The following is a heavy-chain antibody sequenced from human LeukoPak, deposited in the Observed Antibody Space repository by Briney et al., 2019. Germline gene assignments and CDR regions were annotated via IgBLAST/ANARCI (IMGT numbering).Heavy chain of an antibody. D-gene: IGHD3-22*01. CDR2: INHSEST. CDR3: ARGRDTAYYYDSSGYSDIFDY. CDR1: GGSFSGYY. J-gene: IGHJ4*02. V-gene: IGHV4-34*01. Sequence: SDTLSLTCAVYGGSFSGYYWSWIRQPPGKGLEWIGEINHSESTNYNPSLKSRVTISIDTSKNQFSLRLSSVTAADTAVYYCARGRDTAYYYDSSGYSDIFDYWGQGTLVTVSS.